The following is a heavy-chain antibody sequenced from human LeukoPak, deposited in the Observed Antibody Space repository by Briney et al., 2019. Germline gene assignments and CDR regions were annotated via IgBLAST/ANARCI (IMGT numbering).Heavy chain of an antibody. CDR1: GGSISSSSYY. CDR3: ARDLAVLGYFHFDY. D-gene: IGHD3-22*01. J-gene: IGHJ4*02. Sequence: TPSETLSLTCTVSGGSISSSSYYWGWIRQPPGKGLEWIGSIYYSGSTYYNPSLKSRVTISVDTSKNQFSLKLSSVTAADTAVYYCARDLAVLGYFHFDYWGQGTLVTVSS. V-gene: IGHV4-39*07. CDR2: IYYSGST.